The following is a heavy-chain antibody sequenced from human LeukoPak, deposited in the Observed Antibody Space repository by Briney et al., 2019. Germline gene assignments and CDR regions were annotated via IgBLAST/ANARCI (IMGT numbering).Heavy chain of an antibody. V-gene: IGHV4-34*01. J-gene: IGHJ3*02. CDR3: ARSGLWFGESHDAFDI. D-gene: IGHD3-10*01. CDR2: INHSGST. CDR1: GGSFSGYY. Sequence: KASETLSLTCAVYGGSFSGYYWSWIRQPPGKGLEWIGEINHSGSTNYNPSLKSRVTISVDTSKNQFSLKLSSVTAADTAVYYCARSGLWFGESHDAFDIWGQGTMVTVSS.